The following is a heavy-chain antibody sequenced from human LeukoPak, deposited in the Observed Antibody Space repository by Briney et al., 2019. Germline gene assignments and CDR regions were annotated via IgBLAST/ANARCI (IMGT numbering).Heavy chain of an antibody. CDR1: GGSFSGYY. CDR3: ARDQGYGEDYFDY. V-gene: IGHV4-34*01. Sequence: SETLSLTCAVYGGSFSGYYWSWIRQPPGKGLEWIGEINHSGSTNYNPSLKSRVTISVDTSKNQFSLKLSSVTAADTAVYYCARDQGYGEDYFDYWGQGTLVTVSS. CDR2: INHSGST. J-gene: IGHJ4*02. D-gene: IGHD4-17*01.